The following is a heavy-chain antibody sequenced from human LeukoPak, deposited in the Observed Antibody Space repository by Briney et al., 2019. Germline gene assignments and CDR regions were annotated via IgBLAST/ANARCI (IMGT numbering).Heavy chain of an antibody. D-gene: IGHD2-2*01. J-gene: IGHJ3*02. CDR3: AKDLRGYCSSTSCSNAFDI. V-gene: IGHV3-23*01. Sequence: GGSLRLSCAASGFTFTIYAIRCVPGAPGRGREWVSAILGRGGSTYYAHSERGRFTLSRDISKNTLYLQKNTLRSEDTCVYYCAKDLRGYCSSTSCSNAFDIWGQGTMVTVSS. CDR1: GFTFTIYA. CDR2: ILGRGGST.